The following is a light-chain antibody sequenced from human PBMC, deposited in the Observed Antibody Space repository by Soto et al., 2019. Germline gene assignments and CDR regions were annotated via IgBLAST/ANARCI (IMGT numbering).Light chain of an antibody. CDR2: YDS. V-gene: IGLV3-21*04. Sequence: SYELTQPPSVSVAPGKTARITCGGNNIGSKSVHWYQQKPGQAPVLVIYYDSDRPSGTPERFSGSNSGNTATLTISRVEAGDEADYYCQVWDSSSDHLYVFGTGTKLTVL. CDR1: NIGSKS. J-gene: IGLJ1*01. CDR3: QVWDSSSDHLYV.